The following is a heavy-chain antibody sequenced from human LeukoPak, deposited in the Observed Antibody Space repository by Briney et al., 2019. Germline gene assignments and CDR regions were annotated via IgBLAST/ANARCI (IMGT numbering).Heavy chain of an antibody. CDR1: GFTFSTSW. V-gene: IGHV3-7*01. J-gene: IGHJ4*02. Sequence: GGSLRLSCAASGFTFSTSWMTWVRQAPGKGLERVAIINVDDRSKSYLDSVKGRFTISRDNARNSLFLQMNNLRAEDTAVYYCARDRAYSTFDFWGQGTLVAVSS. CDR3: ARDRAYSTFDF. D-gene: IGHD4-11*01. CDR2: INVDDRSK.